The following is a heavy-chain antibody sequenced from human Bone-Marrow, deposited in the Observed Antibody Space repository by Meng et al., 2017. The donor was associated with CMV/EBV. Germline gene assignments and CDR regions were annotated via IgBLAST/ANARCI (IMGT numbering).Heavy chain of an antibody. J-gene: IGHJ4*02. CDR2: IYYSGST. CDR1: GGSISSYY. CDR3: ARGFGDY. D-gene: IGHD3-10*01. V-gene: IGHV4-59*01. Sequence: GSLRLSCTVSGGSISSYYWSWIRQPPGKGLEWIGYIYYSGSTNYNPSLKSRVTISVDTSKNQFSLKLSSVTAADTAVYYCARGFGDYWGQGTLVTVSS.